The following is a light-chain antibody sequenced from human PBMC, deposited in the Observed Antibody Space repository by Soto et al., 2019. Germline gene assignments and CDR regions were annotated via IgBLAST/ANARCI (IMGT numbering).Light chain of an antibody. CDR1: QGISSY. J-gene: IGKJ1*01. CDR3: QQYNSYS. Sequence: IHFTQCPSSLSASVVDIVTITFRASQGISSYLAWYQQKPGKAPKLLIYKASSLESGVPSRFSGSGSGTEFTLTISSLQPDDFATYYCQQYNSYSFGQGTKMDIK. CDR2: KAS. V-gene: IGKV1-5*03.